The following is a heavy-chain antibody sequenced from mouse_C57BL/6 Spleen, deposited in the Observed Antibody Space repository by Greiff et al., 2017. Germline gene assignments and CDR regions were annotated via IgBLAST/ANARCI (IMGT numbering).Heavy chain of an antibody. D-gene: IGHD2-2*01. Sequence: EVHLVESGAELVRPGASVKLSCTASGFNIKDDYMHWVKQRPEQGLEWIGWIDPENGDTEYASKFQGKATITADTSSNTAYLQLSSLTSEDTAVYYCTALSTMVTTTGFAYWGQGTLVTVSA. V-gene: IGHV14-4*01. CDR2: IDPENGDT. CDR3: TALSTMVTTTGFAY. J-gene: IGHJ3*01. CDR1: GFNIKDDY.